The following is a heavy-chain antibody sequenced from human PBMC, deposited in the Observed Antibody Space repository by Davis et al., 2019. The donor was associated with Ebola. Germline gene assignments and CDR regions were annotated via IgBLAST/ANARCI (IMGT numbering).Heavy chain of an antibody. CDR3: ARQEALVGATSFDY. Sequence: GESLKISCKGSGYNFINYCINWVRQMPGKGLEWMGKIDPSDSDTRYSPSFQGQVTISADKSISTAYLQWSSLKASDTAMYYCARQEALVGATSFDYWGQGTLVTVSS. V-gene: IGHV5-51*01. J-gene: IGHJ4*02. CDR1: GYNFINYC. CDR2: IDPSDSDT. D-gene: IGHD1-26*01.